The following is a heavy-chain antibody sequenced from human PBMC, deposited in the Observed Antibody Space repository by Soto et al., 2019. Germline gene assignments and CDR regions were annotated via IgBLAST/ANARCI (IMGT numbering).Heavy chain of an antibody. D-gene: IGHD3-9*01. Sequence: GGSLRVSCAAFGFTLDKYTRGWVRKAPGKGLEWVAESFSSGGTQYADSVKGRFTISRDNSRNMVFLQMNGLRVEDTALYYCARDREPDGIWTFDSWGQGALVTVSS. CDR1: GFTLDKYT. V-gene: IGHV3-53*01. J-gene: IGHJ4*02. CDR3: ARDREPDGIWTFDS. CDR2: SFSSGGT.